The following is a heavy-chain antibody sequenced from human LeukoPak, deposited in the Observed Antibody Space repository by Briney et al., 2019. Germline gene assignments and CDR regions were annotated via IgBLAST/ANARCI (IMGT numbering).Heavy chain of an antibody. CDR3: AKVPYSDFWSGYSYYFDY. Sequence: GGSLRLSCAASGFTFRSYAMTWVRQAPGKGLEWVSGISGSGGSTHYGDSVKGRFTISRDNSKSTLYLQMNSLRAEDTAVYYCAKVPYSDFWSGYSYYFDYWGQGALVTVSS. D-gene: IGHD3-3*01. CDR1: GFTFRSYA. V-gene: IGHV3-23*01. CDR2: ISGSGGST. J-gene: IGHJ4*02.